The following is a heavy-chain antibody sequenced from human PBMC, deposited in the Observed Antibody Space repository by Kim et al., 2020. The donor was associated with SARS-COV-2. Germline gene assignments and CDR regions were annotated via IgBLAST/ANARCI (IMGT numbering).Heavy chain of an antibody. CDR3: ARSGSYLYWYFDL. V-gene: IGHV5-51*01. D-gene: IGHD1-26*01. Sequence: YSPSFQGQVTISADKSISTAYLQWSSLKASDTAMYYCARSGSYLYWYFDLWGRGTLVTVSS. J-gene: IGHJ2*01.